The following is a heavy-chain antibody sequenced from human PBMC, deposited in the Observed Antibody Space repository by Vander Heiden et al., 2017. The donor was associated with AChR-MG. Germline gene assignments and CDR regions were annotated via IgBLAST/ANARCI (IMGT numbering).Heavy chain of an antibody. CDR1: GLTFGDYG. V-gene: IGHV3-23*01. J-gene: IGHJ3*02. CDR2: ISVSSVTT. Sequence: DVQVLESGGGLVQPGGSLRLSCAASGLTFGDYGMTWVRQAPGKGLEWVSSISVSSVTTQYADSVKGRFTVSRDNSKNTLYLQMHSLRAEDTAIYYCAKDPNGDYIGTFDIWGRGTMVTVSS. CDR3: AKDPNGDYIGTFDI. D-gene: IGHD4-17*01.